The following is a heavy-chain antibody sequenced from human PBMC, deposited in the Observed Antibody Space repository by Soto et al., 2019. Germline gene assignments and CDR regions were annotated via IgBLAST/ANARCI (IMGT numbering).Heavy chain of an antibody. Sequence: ASVTVYFTASGYTFPSYAMHLVSQAPGQRLEWMGWINAGNGNTKYSQKFQGRVTITRDTSASTAYMELSSLRSEDTAVYYCARDVRDGGYSYGDYFDYWGQGTLVTVSS. CDR1: GYTFPSYA. J-gene: IGHJ4*02. D-gene: IGHD5-18*01. CDR2: INAGNGNT. V-gene: IGHV1-3*01. CDR3: ARDVRDGGYSYGDYFDY.